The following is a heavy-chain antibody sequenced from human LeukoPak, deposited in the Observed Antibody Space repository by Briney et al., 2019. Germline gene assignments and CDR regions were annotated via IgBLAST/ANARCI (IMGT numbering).Heavy chain of an antibody. V-gene: IGHV1-46*01. CDR1: GYTFTSYY. D-gene: IGHD2-8*01. J-gene: IGHJ4*02. CDR3: ARSLMVKGNVDY. Sequence: ASVKVSCKASGYTFTSYYMHWVRQAPGQGLEWMGIINPSGGSTSYAQNFQGRVTMTRDVSTSTVYMELSSLRSEDTALYYCARSLMVKGNVDYWGQGTLVTVSS. CDR2: INPSGGST.